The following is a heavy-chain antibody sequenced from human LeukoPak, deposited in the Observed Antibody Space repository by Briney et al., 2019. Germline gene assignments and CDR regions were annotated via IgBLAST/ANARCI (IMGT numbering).Heavy chain of an antibody. J-gene: IGHJ4*02. V-gene: IGHV4-39*07. Sequence: SETLSLTCTVSGGSISSSSYYWGWIRQPPGKGLEWIGSIYYSGSTYYNPSLKSRVTISVDTSKNQFSLKLSSVTAADTAVYYCARTRGGVYSSSWKFDYWGQGTLVTVSS. CDR2: IYYSGST. D-gene: IGHD6-6*01. CDR1: GGSISSSSYY. CDR3: ARTRGGVYSSSWKFDY.